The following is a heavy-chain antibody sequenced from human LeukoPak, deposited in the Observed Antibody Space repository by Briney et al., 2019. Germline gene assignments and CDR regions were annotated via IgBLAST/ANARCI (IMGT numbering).Heavy chain of an antibody. V-gene: IGHV4-30-4*01. CDR3: ARYGYYDFWSGYINWFDP. Sequence: SETLSLTCTVSGGSISIGDYYWSWIRQPPGKGLEWIGYIYYSGSTYYNPSLKSRVTISVDTSKNQFSLKLSSVTAADTAVYYCARYGYYDFWSGYINWFDPWGQGTLVTVSS. CDR1: GGSISIGDYY. D-gene: IGHD3-3*01. CDR2: IYYSGST. J-gene: IGHJ5*02.